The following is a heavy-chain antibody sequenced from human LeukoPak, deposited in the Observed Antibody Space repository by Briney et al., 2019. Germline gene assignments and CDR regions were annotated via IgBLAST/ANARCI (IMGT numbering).Heavy chain of an antibody. D-gene: IGHD3-22*01. V-gene: IGHV5-51*01. CDR1: GYSFTSYW. CDR2: IYPGDSYT. Sequence: GESLKISCKGSGYSFTSYWIGWVRQMPGKGLEWMGIIYPGDSYTNYSPSFQGHVTISADKSISTAYLQWSSLKASDTAMYYCARHGGYSDWYFDLWGRGTLVTVSS. CDR3: ARHGGYSDWYFDL. J-gene: IGHJ2*01.